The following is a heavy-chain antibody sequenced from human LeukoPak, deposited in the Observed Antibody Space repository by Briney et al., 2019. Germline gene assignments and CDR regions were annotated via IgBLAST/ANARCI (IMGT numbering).Heavy chain of an antibody. J-gene: IGHJ4*02. CDR1: GFTFSNYW. CDR3: ARDSLRSYCSGGSCYSFFDY. Sequence: GGSLRLSCAASGFTFSNYWMSWVRQAPGKGLEWVANIKQDGSEKYYVDSVKGRFTISRDNAKNSLYLQMNSLRAEDTAVYYCARDSLRSYCSGGSCYSFFDYWGQGTLVTVSS. D-gene: IGHD2-15*01. V-gene: IGHV3-7*01. CDR2: IKQDGSEK.